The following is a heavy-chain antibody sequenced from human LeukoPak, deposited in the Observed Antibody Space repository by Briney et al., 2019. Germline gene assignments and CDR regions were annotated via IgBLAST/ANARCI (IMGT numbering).Heavy chain of an antibody. V-gene: IGHV3-30-3*01. CDR2: ISYDGSNK. Sequence: GGPLRLSCAASGFTFSSYAMHWVRQAPGKGLEWVAVISYDGSNKYYADSVKGRFTISRDNSKNTLYLQMNSLRAEDTAVYYCARSPLGPRGQAAMAYREFDYWGQGTLVTVSS. D-gene: IGHD5-18*01. J-gene: IGHJ4*02. CDR1: GFTFSSYA. CDR3: ARSPLGPRGQAAMAYREFDY.